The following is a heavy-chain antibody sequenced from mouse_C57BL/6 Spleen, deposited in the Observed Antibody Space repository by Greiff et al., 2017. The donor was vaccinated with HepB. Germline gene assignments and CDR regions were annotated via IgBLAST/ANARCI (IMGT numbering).Heavy chain of an antibody. CDR1: GYTFTSYW. Sequence: QVQLQQSGAELVMPGASVKLSCKASGYTFTSYWMHWVKQRPGQGLEWIGEIDPSDSYTNYNQKFKGKSTLTVDKSSSTAYMQLSSLTSEDSAVYYCARSYDGYYNYWGQGTTLTVSS. V-gene: IGHV1-69*01. CDR3: ARSYDGYYNY. J-gene: IGHJ2*01. D-gene: IGHD2-3*01. CDR2: IDPSDSYT.